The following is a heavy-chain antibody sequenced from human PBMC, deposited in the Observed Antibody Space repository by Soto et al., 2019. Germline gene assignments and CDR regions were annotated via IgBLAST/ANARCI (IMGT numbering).Heavy chain of an antibody. Sequence: QVQLVQSGAEVKKPGSSVKVSCKASGGTFSSYTISWVRQAPGQGLEWMGRIIPILGIANYAQKFQGRVTINADKSTSTAYMELSSLRFEDTAVYYCARVEEGSGSYYFYYGMDVWGQGTTVTVSS. CDR2: IIPILGIA. J-gene: IGHJ6*02. D-gene: IGHD3-10*01. CDR1: GGTFSSYT. CDR3: ARVEEGSGSYYFYYGMDV. V-gene: IGHV1-69*02.